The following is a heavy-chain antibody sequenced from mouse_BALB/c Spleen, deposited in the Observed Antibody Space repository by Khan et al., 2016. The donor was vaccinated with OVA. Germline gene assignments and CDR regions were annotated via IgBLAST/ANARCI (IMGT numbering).Heavy chain of an antibody. CDR3: ASHLTGSFAY. CDR2: TSSGGDYT. Sequence: EVELVESGGDLVKPGGSLKLSCVASGFTFSSYSMSWVRQIPDKRLEWVATTSSGGDYTYYPDSVKGRFTISRDNAKNTLYLQMSSLKSEDTAMYYCASHLTGSFAYWGQGTLVTVSA. J-gene: IGHJ3*01. D-gene: IGHD4-1*01. V-gene: IGHV5-6*01. CDR1: GFTFSSYS.